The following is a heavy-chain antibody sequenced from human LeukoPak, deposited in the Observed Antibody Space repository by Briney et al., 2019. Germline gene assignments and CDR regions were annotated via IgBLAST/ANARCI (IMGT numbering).Heavy chain of an antibody. CDR2: VSSSGGTT. D-gene: IGHD6-19*01. J-gene: IGHJ4*02. CDR3: LRSGWYNPFHY. Sequence: GGSLRLSCAASGFTFNTYAMSWVRQAPGKGLEWVSSVSSSGGTTYSADSVEGRFTISRDNSKNTLYLQMNSLRAEDTAVYYCLRSGWYNPFHYWGQGTLVTVSS. V-gene: IGHV3-23*01. CDR1: GFTFNTYA.